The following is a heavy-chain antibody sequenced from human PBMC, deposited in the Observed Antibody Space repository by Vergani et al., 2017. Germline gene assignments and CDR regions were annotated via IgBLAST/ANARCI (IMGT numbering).Heavy chain of an antibody. J-gene: IGHJ6*03. Sequence: VQLVESGGGLVQPGGSLKLSCAASGFTFSGSAMHWVRQAPGKGLEWVGRIRSKANSYATAYAASVKGRFTISRDDSKNTAYLQMNSLKTEDTAVYYCTKTTIFGVVPMDVWGKGTTVTVSS. D-gene: IGHD3-3*01. CDR3: TKTTIFGVVPMDV. CDR1: GFTFSGSA. CDR2: IRSKANSYAT. V-gene: IGHV3-73*01.